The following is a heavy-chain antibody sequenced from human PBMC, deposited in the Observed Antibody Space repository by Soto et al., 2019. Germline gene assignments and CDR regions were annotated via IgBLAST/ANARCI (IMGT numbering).Heavy chain of an antibody. CDR1: GFTFSSYS. J-gene: IGHJ4*02. D-gene: IGHD2-15*01. V-gene: IGHV3-48*02. CDR2: ISSSSSTI. CDR3: ARLYCSGGSCYSY. Sequence: EVQLVESGGGLVQPGGSLRLSCAASGFTFSSYSMNWVRQAPGKGLEWVSYISSSSSTIYYADSVKGRFTISRDNAKNSLYLQMNSLREEDTAVYYCARLYCSGGSCYSYWGQGTLVTVSS.